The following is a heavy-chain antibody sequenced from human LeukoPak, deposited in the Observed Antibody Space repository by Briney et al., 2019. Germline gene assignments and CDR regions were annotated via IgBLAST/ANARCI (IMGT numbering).Heavy chain of an antibody. CDR2: INPNSGGT. D-gene: IGHD3-22*01. CDR3: ARDPSYYYDSSGYYYPSGNWFDP. Sequence: ASVKVSCKASGYTFTSHYMHWVRQAPGQGLEWMGWINPNSGGTNYAQKFQGRVTMTRDTSISTAYMELSRLRSDDTAVYYCARDPSYYYDSSGYYYPSGNWFDPWGQGTLVTVSS. V-gene: IGHV1-2*02. J-gene: IGHJ5*02. CDR1: GYTFTSHY.